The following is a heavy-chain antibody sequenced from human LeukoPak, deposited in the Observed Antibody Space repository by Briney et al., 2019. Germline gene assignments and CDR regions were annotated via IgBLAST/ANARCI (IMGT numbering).Heavy chain of an antibody. V-gene: IGHV4-59*01. D-gene: IGHD5-18*01. CDR3: ARVRGYSYDSSDFDY. CDR1: GDSISYYY. CDR2: IYYSGNT. Sequence: SETLSLTCTVSGDSISYYYWSWIRQPPGKGLEWIGKIYYSGNTHYNPSLKSRVTISVDTSKNQSSLKLSSVTAADTAVYYCARVRGYSYDSSDFDYWGQGTLVTVSS. J-gene: IGHJ4*02.